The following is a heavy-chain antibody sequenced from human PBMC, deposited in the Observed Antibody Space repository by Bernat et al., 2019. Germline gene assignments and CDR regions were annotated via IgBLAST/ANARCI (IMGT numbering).Heavy chain of an antibody. Sequence: QVQLQESGPGLVKPSQTLSLTCTVSGGSISSGGYYWSGIRQHPGKGLEWIGYIYYSGSTYYNPSLKSRVTISVDTSKNQFSLKLSSVTAADTAVYYCARVIAAAGTYYYGMDVWGQGTTVTVSS. V-gene: IGHV4-31*03. CDR3: ARVIAAAGTYYYGMDV. D-gene: IGHD6-13*01. CDR2: IYYSGST. CDR1: GGSISSGGYY. J-gene: IGHJ6*02.